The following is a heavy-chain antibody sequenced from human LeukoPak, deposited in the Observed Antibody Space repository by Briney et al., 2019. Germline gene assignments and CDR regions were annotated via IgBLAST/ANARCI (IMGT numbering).Heavy chain of an antibody. CDR3: AKDGAAAGLYYYYYYGMDV. CDR1: GFTFSSYG. D-gene: IGHD6-13*01. J-gene: IGHJ6*02. V-gene: IGHV3-30*18. Sequence: GRSLRLSCAASGFTFSSYGMHWVRQAPGKGLEWVAVISYDGSNKYYADSVKGRFTISRDNSKNTLYLQMNSLRAEDTAVYYCAKDGAAAGLYYYYYYGMDVWGQGTTVTVSS. CDR2: ISYDGSNK.